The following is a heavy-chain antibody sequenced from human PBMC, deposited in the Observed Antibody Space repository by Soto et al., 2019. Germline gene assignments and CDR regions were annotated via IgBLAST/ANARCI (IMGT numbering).Heavy chain of an antibody. CDR3: ARPMTTGTNTNFAY. CDR1: GFTFSSYA. CDR2: VSYDESHK. Sequence: GGSLRLSCAASGFTFSSYAVHWVRQAPGKGLEWVAIVSYDESHKYYADSVKGRFTISRDNSKNTLYLQMNRLRAEDTAVYYCARPMTTGTNTNFAYWGQGTLVTVSS. V-gene: IGHV3-30-3*01. J-gene: IGHJ4*02. D-gene: IGHD4-17*01.